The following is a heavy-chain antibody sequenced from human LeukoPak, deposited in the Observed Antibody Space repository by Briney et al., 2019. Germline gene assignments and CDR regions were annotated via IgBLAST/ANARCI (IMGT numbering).Heavy chain of an antibody. CDR1: GGSISSGDYY. CDR2: IHYSGST. J-gene: IGHJ4*02. CDR3: ARGELVFDY. V-gene: IGHV4-30-4*01. Sequence: TSETLSLTCTVSGGSISSGDYYWSWIRQPPGKGLEWIGYIHYSGSTFYNPSLKSRATISVDTSKSQFSLNLSSVTAADTAMYYCARGELVFDYWGQGTLVTVSS. D-gene: IGHD1-1*01.